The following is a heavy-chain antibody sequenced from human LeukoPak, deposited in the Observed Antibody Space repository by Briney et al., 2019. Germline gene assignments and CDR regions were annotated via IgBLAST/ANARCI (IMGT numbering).Heavy chain of an antibody. J-gene: IGHJ6*02. V-gene: IGHV1-8*01. CDR3: ARENTAMVNNYYGMDV. D-gene: IGHD5-18*01. Sequence: ASVKVSCKASGYTFTGYDINWVRQATGQGLEWMGWMNPNSGNTGYAQKFQGRVTMTRNTSTSTAYMELSSLRSEDTAVYYCARENTAMVNNYYGMDVWGQGTTVTVSS. CDR1: GYTFTGYD. CDR2: MNPNSGNT.